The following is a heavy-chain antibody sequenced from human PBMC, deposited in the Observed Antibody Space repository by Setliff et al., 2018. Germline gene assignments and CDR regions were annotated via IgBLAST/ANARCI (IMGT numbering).Heavy chain of an antibody. D-gene: IGHD3-16*02. CDR1: GFSISSGYY. CDR2: IHHSGKA. J-gene: IGHJ4*02. CDR3: ARTFGGVIVPLYYFDY. Sequence: SETLSLTCAVSGFSISSGYYWGWIRQPPGKGLEWIVNIHHSGKAYYNPSLKSRVTMSVDTSKNHVSLKLSSVTAADTAVYYCARTFGGVIVPLYYFDYWGQGTLVTVSS. V-gene: IGHV4-38-2*01.